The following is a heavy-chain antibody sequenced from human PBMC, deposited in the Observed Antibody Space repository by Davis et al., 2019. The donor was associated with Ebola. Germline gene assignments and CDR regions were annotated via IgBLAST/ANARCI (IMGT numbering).Heavy chain of an antibody. CDR3: AGSGGMGDYYDSSGYFD. J-gene: IGHJ4*02. CDR1: GYTFTSYG. D-gene: IGHD3-22*01. Sequence: AASVKVSCKASGYTFTSYGISWVRQAPGQGLEWMGRINPNSGGTNYAQKFQGRVTMTRDTSISTAYMELSRLRSDDTAVYYCAGSGGMGDYYDSSGYFDWGQGTLVTVSS. V-gene: IGHV1-2*06. CDR2: INPNSGGT.